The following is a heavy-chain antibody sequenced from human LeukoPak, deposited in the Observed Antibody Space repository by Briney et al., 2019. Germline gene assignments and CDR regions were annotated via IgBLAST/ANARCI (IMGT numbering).Heavy chain of an antibody. CDR2: IFYSGTT. J-gene: IGHJ3*01. V-gene: IGHV4-39*01. CDR3: ARHSAWYGNAFDL. CDR1: GGSISSTTYY. D-gene: IGHD6-19*01. Sequence: SETLSLTCIVSGGSISSTTYYWGWIRQPPGKGLEWIGNIFYSGTTFYSPSLQSRITMSVDTSKKQFSLNLSSVTAADTAIYYCARHSAWYGNAFDLWGQGTVVTVSS.